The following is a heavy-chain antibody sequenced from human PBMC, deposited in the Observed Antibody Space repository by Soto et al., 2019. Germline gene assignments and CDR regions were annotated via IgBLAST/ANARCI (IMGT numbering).Heavy chain of an antibody. V-gene: IGHV3-9*01. J-gene: IGHJ6*03. D-gene: IGHD3-3*01. CDR1: GFTFDDYA. CDR3: AKDLEDTIFGVDNYYYYYMDV. Sequence: PGGSLRLSCAASGFTFDDYAMHWVRQAPGKGLEWVSGISWNSGSIGYADSVKGRFTISRDNAKNSLYLQMNSLRAEDTALYYCAKDLEDTIFGVDNYYYYYMDVWGKGTTVTVSS. CDR2: ISWNSGSI.